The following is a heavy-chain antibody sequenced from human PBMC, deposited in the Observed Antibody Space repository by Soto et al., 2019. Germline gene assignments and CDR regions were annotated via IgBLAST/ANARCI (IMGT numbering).Heavy chain of an antibody. CDR2: ISSNSAYI. J-gene: IGHJ5*02. V-gene: IGHV3-21*01. CDR3: TRDESRASGDRGWFDP. D-gene: IGHD6-25*01. CDR1: GFTFRSFT. Sequence: EVHLVESGGGLVKPGGSLRLSCAASGFTFRSFTMNWVRQAPGKGLEWVSTISSNSAYIYYTDALRGRFTISRDNAKTTLHPQMTRQRPEDTAVYYCTRDESRASGDRGWFDPWGPGTLVTVSS.